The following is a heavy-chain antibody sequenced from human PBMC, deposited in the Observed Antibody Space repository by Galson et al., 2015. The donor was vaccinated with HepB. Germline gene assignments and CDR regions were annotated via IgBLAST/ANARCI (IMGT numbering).Heavy chain of an antibody. D-gene: IGHD3-22*01. CDR3: ARESDSSGYYPGHAFDI. CDR1: GFTFSSYS. V-gene: IGHV3-48*04. CDR2: ISSSSTI. J-gene: IGHJ3*02. Sequence: SLRLSCAASGFTFSSYSMNWVRQAPGKGLEWVSYISSSSTIYYADSVKGRFTISRDNAKNSLYLQMNSLRAEDTAVYYCARESDSSGYYPGHAFDIWGQGTMVTVSS.